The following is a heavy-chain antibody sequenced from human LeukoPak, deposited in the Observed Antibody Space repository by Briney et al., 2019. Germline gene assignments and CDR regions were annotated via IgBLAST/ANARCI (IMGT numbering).Heavy chain of an antibody. Sequence: GGSLRLSCAASGFIFSSHWMSWVRQAPGKGLEWVANIKQDGSDKYYVGSLKGRFTISRDNAENSLYLQMNSLRAEDTAMYYCARVSSGYYDYWGQGTLVTVSS. D-gene: IGHD3-22*01. CDR2: IKQDGSDK. V-gene: IGHV3-7*01. J-gene: IGHJ4*02. CDR3: ARVSSGYYDY. CDR1: GFIFSSHW.